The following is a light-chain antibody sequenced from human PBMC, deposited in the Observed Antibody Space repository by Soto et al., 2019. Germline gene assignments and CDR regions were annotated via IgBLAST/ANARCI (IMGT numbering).Light chain of an antibody. Sequence: IMLTHSPGNLSLSPGERATLSCRASQSVSNNYLAWYYQQPGQPPRRLIYGASNSATGIPDRFSGSGSGTAFTPTISSLEAEDFALEYCQQHENWPRTFGQGTKVDIK. CDR3: QQHENWPRT. CDR1: QSVSNNY. CDR2: GAS. V-gene: IGKV3-20*01. J-gene: IGKJ1*01.